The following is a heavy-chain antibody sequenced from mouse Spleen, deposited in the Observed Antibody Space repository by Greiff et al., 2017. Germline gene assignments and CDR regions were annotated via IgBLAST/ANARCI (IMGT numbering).Heavy chain of an antibody. CDR3: ARDIAYYGNYYFDY. D-gene: IGHD2-10*01. J-gene: IGHJ2*01. V-gene: IGHV7-3*02. CDR2: IRNKANGYTT. Sequence: EVQVVESGGGLVQPGGSLRLSCATSGFTFTDYYMSWVRQPPGKALEWLGFIRNKANGYTTEYSASVKGRFTISRDNSQSILYLQMNTLRAEDSATYYCARDIAYYGNYYFDYWGQGTTLTVSS. CDR1: GFTFTDYY.